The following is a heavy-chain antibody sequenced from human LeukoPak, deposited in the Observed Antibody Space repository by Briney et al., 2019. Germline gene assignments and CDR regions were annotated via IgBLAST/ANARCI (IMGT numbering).Heavy chain of an antibody. D-gene: IGHD6-13*01. CDR2: IKQDGSEK. CDR1: GFTFSTYW. J-gene: IGHJ4*02. Sequence: GGSLRLSCAASGFTFSTYWMTWVRQAPGKGLEWVANIKQDGSEKYYVGSVKGRFTISRDNAKNSLYLQMNSLTAEDTAVYYCAYLIAAAGVDYWGQGTLVTVSS. CDR3: AYLIAAAGVDY. V-gene: IGHV3-7*05.